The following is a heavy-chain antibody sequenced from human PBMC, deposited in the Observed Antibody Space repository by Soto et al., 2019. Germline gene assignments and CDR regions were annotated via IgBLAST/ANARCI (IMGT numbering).Heavy chain of an antibody. Sequence: QVQLQESGPGLVKPSQTLSLTCTVSGGSISTVNYWWSWIRQSPDMGLEWIGHIHNGGSTYNHPSLVSRVTMSVDTSKNQLSLTLSSVSAADTAVYYCARGPSGDKVDSWGQGTLVTVSS. CDR3: ARGPSGDKVDS. CDR1: GGSISTVNYW. V-gene: IGHV4-30-4*01. J-gene: IGHJ4*02. CDR2: IHNGGST. D-gene: IGHD7-27*01.